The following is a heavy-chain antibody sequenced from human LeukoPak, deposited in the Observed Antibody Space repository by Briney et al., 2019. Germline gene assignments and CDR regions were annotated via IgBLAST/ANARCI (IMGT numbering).Heavy chain of an antibody. Sequence: GGSLRLSCAASGFTVSSNYMSWVRQAPGKGLERVSVIYSGGSTYYADSVKGRFTISRDNSKNTLYLQMNSLRAEDTAVYYCARDRRYCSGGSCYSYYYYGMDVWGQGTTVTVSS. V-gene: IGHV3-66*01. CDR3: ARDRRYCSGGSCYSYYYYGMDV. CDR1: GFTVSSNY. CDR2: IYSGGST. D-gene: IGHD2-15*01. J-gene: IGHJ6*02.